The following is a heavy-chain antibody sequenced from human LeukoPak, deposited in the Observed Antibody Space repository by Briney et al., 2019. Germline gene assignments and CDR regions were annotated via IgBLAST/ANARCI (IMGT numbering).Heavy chain of an antibody. Sequence: SETLSLTCTVSGGSISSGDYYWSWIRQPPGKGLEWIGYIYYSGSTNYNPSLKSRVTISVDTSKNQFSLKLSSVTAADTAVYYCARGSIAAAGDAFDIWGQGTMVTVSS. J-gene: IGHJ3*02. CDR3: ARGSIAAAGDAFDI. CDR2: IYYSGST. V-gene: IGHV4-61*08. CDR1: GGSISSGDYY. D-gene: IGHD6-13*01.